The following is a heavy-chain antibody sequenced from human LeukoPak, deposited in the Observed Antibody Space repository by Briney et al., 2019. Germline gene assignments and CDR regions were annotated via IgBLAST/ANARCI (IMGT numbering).Heavy chain of an antibody. CDR1: RFPFSSYD. J-gene: IGHJ4*02. D-gene: IGHD3-16*02. V-gene: IGHV3-48*02. Sequence: GGSLRLSCAASRFPFSSYDINWVRQAPGKGLEWVSYISRSSSIYYADSVKGRFTISRDNAKNSLYLQMNSLRDEDTAVYYCARGWSYGFDIWGQGTLVTVSS. CDR2: ISRSSSI. CDR3: ARGWSYGFDI.